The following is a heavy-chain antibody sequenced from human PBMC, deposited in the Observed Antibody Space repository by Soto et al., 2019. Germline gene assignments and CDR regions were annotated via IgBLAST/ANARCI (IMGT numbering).Heavy chain of an antibody. CDR1: GYTFTTFS. CDR3: ARDFAVYDSSFDY. J-gene: IGHJ4*02. CDR2: INTGNGDT. V-gene: IGHV1-3*05. Sequence: QVHLVQSGTEEKKPGASVKVSCKAAGYTFTTFSMHWVRQAPGQRLEWMGFINTGNGDTRYSQKFQGRLTITRDTSANTAYMELNRLTSADTAVYYCARDFAVYDSSFDYWGQGTLVTVSS. D-gene: IGHD3-16*01.